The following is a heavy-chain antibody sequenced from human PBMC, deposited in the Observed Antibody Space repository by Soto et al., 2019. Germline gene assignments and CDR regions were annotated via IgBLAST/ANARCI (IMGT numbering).Heavy chain of an antibody. Sequence: GGSLRLSCAASGFTFSSYAMSWVRQAPGKGLEWVSAISGSGGSTYYADSVKGRFTISRDNSKNTLYLQMNSLSAEDTAVYYCAKDRYCSGGSCYSGNFDYWGQGTLVTVSS. V-gene: IGHV3-23*01. CDR2: ISGSGGST. CDR1: GFTFSSYA. CDR3: AKDRYCSGGSCYSGNFDY. J-gene: IGHJ4*02. D-gene: IGHD2-15*01.